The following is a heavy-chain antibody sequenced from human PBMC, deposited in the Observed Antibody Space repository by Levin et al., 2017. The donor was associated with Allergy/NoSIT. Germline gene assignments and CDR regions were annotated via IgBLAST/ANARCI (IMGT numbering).Heavy chain of an antibody. CDR1: GGTFRDDR. V-gene: IGHV3-21*01. Sequence: GGSLRLSCAASGGTFRDDRRNWVRQAPGKGLEWVSSISPNSNYIYYADSLKGRFTIARDNAKSSVFLQMNSLRAEDTALYYCARSGSPDYWGQGTLVTVSS. CDR2: ISPNSNYI. D-gene: IGHD3-22*01. J-gene: IGHJ4*02. CDR3: ARSGSPDY.